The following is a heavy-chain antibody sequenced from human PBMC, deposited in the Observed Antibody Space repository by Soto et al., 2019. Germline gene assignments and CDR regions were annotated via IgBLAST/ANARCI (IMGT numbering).Heavy chain of an antibody. CDR3: TTDEEGIAAAGTVNYYYYGMDV. J-gene: IGHJ6*02. Sequence: GGSLRLSCAASGFTFSNAWMSWVRQAPGKGLEWVGRIKSKTDGGTTDYATPVKGRFTISRDDSKNTLYLQMNSLKTEDTAVYYCTTDEEGIAAAGTVNYYYYGMDVWGQGTTVTVSS. V-gene: IGHV3-15*01. D-gene: IGHD6-13*01. CDR1: GFTFSNAW. CDR2: IKSKTDGGTT.